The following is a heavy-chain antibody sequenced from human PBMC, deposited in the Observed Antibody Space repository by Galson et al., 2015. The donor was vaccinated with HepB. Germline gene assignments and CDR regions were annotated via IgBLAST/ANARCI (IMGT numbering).Heavy chain of an antibody. D-gene: IGHD3-10*01. CDR2: IYWDDDK. V-gene: IGHV2-5*02. J-gene: IGHJ4*02. CDR3: ARTHLAGVLSDSPFDY. Sequence: PALVKPTQTLTLTCTFSGFSLSTSGVGVGWIRQPPGKALEWLALIYWDDDKRYSPSLKSRLTISKDTSKNQVVLTMTNMDPVDTATYYCARTHLAGVLSDSPFDYWGQGTLVTVSS. CDR1: GFSLSTSGVG.